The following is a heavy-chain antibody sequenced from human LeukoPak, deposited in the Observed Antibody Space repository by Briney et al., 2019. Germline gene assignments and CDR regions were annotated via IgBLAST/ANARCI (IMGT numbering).Heavy chain of an antibody. V-gene: IGHV1-69*13. J-gene: IGHJ4*02. CDR3: ARYCSGGSCYQLDY. D-gene: IGHD2-15*01. CDR2: IIPIFGTA. Sequence: ASVKVSCKASGGTFSSYAISWVRQAPGQGLEWMGGIIPIFGTANYAQKFQGRVTITADESTSTAYMELRSLRSDDTAVYYCARYCSGGSCYQLDYWGQGTLVTVSS. CDR1: GGTFSSYA.